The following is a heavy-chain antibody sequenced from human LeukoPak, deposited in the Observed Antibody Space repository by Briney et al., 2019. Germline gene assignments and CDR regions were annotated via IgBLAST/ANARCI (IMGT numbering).Heavy chain of an antibody. CDR2: ISYDGSNK. Sequence: GGSLRLSCAASGFTFSSYGMHWVRQAPGKGLEWVAVISYDGSNKYYADSVKGRFTISRDNSKNTLYLQMNSLRAEDTAVYYCAKESAIYYYGMDVWGQGTTVTVSS. J-gene: IGHJ6*02. CDR3: AKESAIYYYGMDV. CDR1: GFTFSSYG. D-gene: IGHD2-21*01. V-gene: IGHV3-30*18.